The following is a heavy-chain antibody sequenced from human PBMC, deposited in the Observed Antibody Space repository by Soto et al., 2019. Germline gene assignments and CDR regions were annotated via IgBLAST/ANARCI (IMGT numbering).Heavy chain of an antibody. CDR3: ARAWYSSGWTD. J-gene: IGHJ4*02. V-gene: IGHV4-59*01. Sequence: ASETLSLTCTVSGGSISSYYWSWIRQPPGKGLEWIGYIYYSGSTNYNPSLKSRVTISVDTSKNQFSLKLSSVTAADTAVYYCARAWYSSGWTDWGQGTLVTVSS. CDR2: IYYSGST. CDR1: GGSISSYY. D-gene: IGHD6-19*01.